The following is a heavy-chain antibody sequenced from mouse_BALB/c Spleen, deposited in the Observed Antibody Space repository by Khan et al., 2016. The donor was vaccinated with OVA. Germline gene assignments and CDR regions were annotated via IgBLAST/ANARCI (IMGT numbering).Heavy chain of an antibody. CDR2: INTETGEP. CDR3: AFNWDYAMDY. Sequence: QIQLVQSGPELKKPGETVKISCKASGYTFTDYSMHWVKQAPGKGLKWMGWINTETGEPTYADDFKGRFAFSLETSASTAYLQINNLKNEDTATYCCAFNWDYAMDYWGQVTSVTVSS. J-gene: IGHJ4*01. D-gene: IGHD4-1*01. CDR1: GYTFTDYS. V-gene: IGHV9-2-1*01.